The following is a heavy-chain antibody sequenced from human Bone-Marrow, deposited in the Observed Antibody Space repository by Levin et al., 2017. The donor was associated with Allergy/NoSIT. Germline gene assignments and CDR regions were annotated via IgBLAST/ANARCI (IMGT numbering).Heavy chain of an antibody. D-gene: IGHD6-13*01. CDR2: ITTTSNYI. CDR3: ARAAGAAGRGGMDV. CDR1: GFPFRTYG. Sequence: LSLTCATSGFPFRTYGMAWVRQAPGKGLEWVASITTTSNYIHYADLVKGRFTISRDNANNSLSLQMNRLRGEDTAVYYCARAAGAAGRGGMDVWGQGATVTVSS. J-gene: IGHJ6*02. V-gene: IGHV3-21*01.